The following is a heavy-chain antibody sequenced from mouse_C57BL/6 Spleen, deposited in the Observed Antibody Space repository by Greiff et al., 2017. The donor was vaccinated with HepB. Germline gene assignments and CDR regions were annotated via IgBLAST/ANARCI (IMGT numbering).Heavy chain of an antibody. CDR2: INPYNGDN. D-gene: IGHD2-2*01. CDR1: GYSFTGYF. V-gene: IGHV1-20*01. Sequence: VQLQQSGPELVKPGDSVKISCKASGYSFTGYFMNWVMQSHGKSLEWIGRINPYNGDNFYNQKFKGKATLTVDKSASTAHMELRSLTSEDSAVYYCARGVTEGFFAYWGQGTLVTVSA. J-gene: IGHJ3*01. CDR3: ARGVTEGFFAY.